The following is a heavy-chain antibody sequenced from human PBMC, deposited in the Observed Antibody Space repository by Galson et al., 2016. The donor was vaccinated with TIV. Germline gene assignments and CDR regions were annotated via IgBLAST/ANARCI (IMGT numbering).Heavy chain of an antibody. CDR2: MYYSESTYYNPSSGST. CDR1: GSSISSSGYY. D-gene: IGHD3-3*01. V-gene: IGHV4-39*07. CDR3: VRGGITVYGVITTKAHFDY. J-gene: IGHJ4*02. Sequence: SETLSLTCTVSGSSISSSGYYWGWVRQPPGKGLEWIGSMYYSESTYYNPSSGSTYYNPSLKNRVTMSGDTSTQFSLKLTSVTAADTAVYYCVRGGITVYGVITTKAHFDYWGQGTLVTVSS.